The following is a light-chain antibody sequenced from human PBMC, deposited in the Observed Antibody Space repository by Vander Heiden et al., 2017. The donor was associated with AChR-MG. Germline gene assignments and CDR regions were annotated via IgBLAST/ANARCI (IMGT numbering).Light chain of an antibody. CDR1: QSVSNS. J-gene: IGKJ4*01. V-gene: IGKV3-11*01. CDR2: DAS. CDR3: QHRYNWPPT. Sequence: EIALTQSTATLSLSPGQRVTLSCMASQSVSNSLTWYKQKPGQTPRVLIYDASKRATGIPARFSGSGSGTDFTLTISSLEPEDFAVYYCQHRYNWPPTFGGGTKVDIK.